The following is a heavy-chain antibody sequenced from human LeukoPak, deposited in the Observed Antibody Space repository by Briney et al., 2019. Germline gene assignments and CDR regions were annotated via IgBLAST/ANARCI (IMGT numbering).Heavy chain of an antibody. CDR1: GFTFSTYW. CDR2: TRNKANSYTT. CDR3: VREYQLLGYYYYYMDV. V-gene: IGHV3-72*01. J-gene: IGHJ6*03. D-gene: IGHD2-2*01. Sequence: GGSLRLSCAASGFTFSTYWMSWVRQAPGKGLEWVGRTRNKANSYTTEYAASVKGRFTISRDDSKNSLYLQMNSLKAEDTAVYYCVREYQLLGYYYYYMDVWGKGTTVTVSS.